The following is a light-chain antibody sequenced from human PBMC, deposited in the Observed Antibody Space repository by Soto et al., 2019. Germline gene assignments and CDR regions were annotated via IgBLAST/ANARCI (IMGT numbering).Light chain of an antibody. CDR2: GNT. CDR3: QAYDSSLGGSV. Sequence: QSVLTQPPSVSGAPGQRVTISCIGSSSNIGAGYDVHWYQQFPGTAPKLLIYGNTNRPSGVPDRFSGSKSDTSASLAITGLQAEDEADYYCQAYDSSLGGSVFGGGTQLTVL. CDR1: SSNIGAGYD. J-gene: IGLJ3*02. V-gene: IGLV1-40*01.